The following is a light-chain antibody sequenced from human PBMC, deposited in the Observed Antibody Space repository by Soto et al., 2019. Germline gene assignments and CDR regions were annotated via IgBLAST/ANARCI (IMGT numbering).Light chain of an antibody. CDR3: QQSYNIPRAT. CDR1: QSISIY. V-gene: IGKV1-39*01. CDR2: AAS. Sequence: DIPMTQSPSSLSASVGDRVTITCRASQSISIYLNWYRQKPGKAPKVLIYAASSLKSGVPPRFSGSGSGTDFTLTISSLQPEDFATYFCQQSYNIPRATFGQGTKVEI. J-gene: IGKJ1*01.